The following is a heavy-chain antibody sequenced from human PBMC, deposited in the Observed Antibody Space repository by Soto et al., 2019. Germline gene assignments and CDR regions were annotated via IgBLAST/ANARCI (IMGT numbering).Heavy chain of an antibody. Sequence: QVQLQESGPGLVKPSQTLSLTCTVSGGSISSVGYYWSWIRQHPGKGREWIGYIYYSGSTYYNPSLKSRVTISVDTSKNQFSLEMSSVTAADTAVYYCARDLSPLYSSGWYFDLWGRGTLVTVSS. CDR3: ARDLSPLYSSGWYFDL. CDR2: IYYSGST. CDR1: GGSISSVGYY. J-gene: IGHJ2*01. D-gene: IGHD6-19*01. V-gene: IGHV4-31*03.